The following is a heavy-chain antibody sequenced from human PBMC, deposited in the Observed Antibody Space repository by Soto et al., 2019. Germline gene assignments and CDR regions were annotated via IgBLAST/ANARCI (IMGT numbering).Heavy chain of an antibody. CDR2: ISAYNGNT. V-gene: IGHV1-18*01. Sequence: GASVKVSCKASGYTFTSYGISWVRQAPGQGLEWMGWISAYNGNTNYAQKLQGRVTMTTDTSTSTAYMELRSLRSDGTAVYYCARVSDSSGYYPAFDIWGQGTMVTVSS. D-gene: IGHD3-22*01. J-gene: IGHJ3*02. CDR1: GYTFTSYG. CDR3: ARVSDSSGYYPAFDI.